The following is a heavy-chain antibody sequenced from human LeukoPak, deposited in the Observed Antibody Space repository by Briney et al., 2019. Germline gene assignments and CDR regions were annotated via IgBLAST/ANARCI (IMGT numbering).Heavy chain of an antibody. Sequence: SQTLSLTCAISGDSVSSNSAAWNWIRQSPSRGLEWLGRTYYRSNWYNDYAVPVKSRITINPDTSKNQFSLQLNSVTPEDTAIYYCARFIVASGSFDYWGQGTLVTVSS. CDR1: GDSVSSNSAA. CDR3: ARFIVASGSFDY. D-gene: IGHD6-13*01. V-gene: IGHV6-1*01. CDR2: TYYRSNWYN. J-gene: IGHJ4*02.